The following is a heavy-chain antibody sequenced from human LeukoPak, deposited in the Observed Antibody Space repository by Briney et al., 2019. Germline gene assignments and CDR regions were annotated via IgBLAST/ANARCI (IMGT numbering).Heavy chain of an antibody. D-gene: IGHD3-3*01. V-gene: IGHV3-7*01. CDR2: INQDGSAK. J-gene: IGHJ4*02. CDR3: ARELSWSGRDY. Sequence: PGGSLRLSCAASGFTVSGSWMSWVRQAPGKGLEWVANINQDGSAKNYLDSVKGRFTISIDRGKNSLYLQRNSLRDEDTAVYYCARELSWSGRDYWGQGTLVTVSS. CDR1: GFTVSGSW.